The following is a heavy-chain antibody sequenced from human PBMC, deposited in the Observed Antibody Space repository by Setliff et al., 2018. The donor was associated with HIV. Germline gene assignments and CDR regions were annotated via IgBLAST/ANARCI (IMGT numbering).Heavy chain of an antibody. V-gene: IGHV4-38-2*02. Sequence: SETLSLTCAVSGYSISSGYYWGWIRQTPGKGLEWIGSIYHSGTTYYNPSLRSRVTISVDTSKNQFSLKPSSVTAADTAVYYCARDIWAYGLMGSWGQGTLVTVSS. CDR1: GYSISSGYY. CDR3: ARDIWAYGLMGS. CDR2: IYHSGTT. J-gene: IGHJ5*02. D-gene: IGHD4-17*01.